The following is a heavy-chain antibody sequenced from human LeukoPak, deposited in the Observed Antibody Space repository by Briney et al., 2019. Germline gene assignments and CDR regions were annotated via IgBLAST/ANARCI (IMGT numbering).Heavy chain of an antibody. CDR1: GFTFSTYW. V-gene: IGHV3-7*01. J-gene: IGHJ4*02. D-gene: IGHD1-26*01. Sequence: GGSLRLSCAASGFTFSTYWMAWVRQAPGKGLEWVANIKQDESDKNYVDSVKGRFTISRDNAKNSLYLQMNSLRAEDTAVYYCARDSLGSLDYWGQGILVTVSS. CDR3: ARDSLGSLDY. CDR2: IKQDESDK.